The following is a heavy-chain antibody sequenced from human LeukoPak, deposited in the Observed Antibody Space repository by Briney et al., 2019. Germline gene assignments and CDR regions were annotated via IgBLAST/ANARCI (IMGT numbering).Heavy chain of an antibody. CDR1: GYTFISYG. CDR3: PRDRDCNYGWFDP. Sequence: ASVKVSCKASGYTFISYGISWVRQAPGQGVEWMGWISTYNGNTNYAQKPHARVTMTTNTSTNTAYMELRSLRSDDTAVYPCPRDRDCNYGWFDPWGQGTLVTVSS. D-gene: IGHD1-7*01. V-gene: IGHV1-18*01. CDR2: ISTYNGNT. J-gene: IGHJ5*02.